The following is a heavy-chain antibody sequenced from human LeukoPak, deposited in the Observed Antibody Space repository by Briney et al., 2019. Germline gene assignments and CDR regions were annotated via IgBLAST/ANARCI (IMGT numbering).Heavy chain of an antibody. D-gene: IGHD6-6*01. Sequence: ASVKVSCKASGYTFTGYYMHWVRQAPGQGLEWMGWISPNSGGTNYAQKFQGRVTMTRDTSISTAYMELSRLRSDDTAVYYCATLEYSSSWAFDYWGQGTLVTVSS. V-gene: IGHV1-2*02. J-gene: IGHJ4*02. CDR1: GYTFTGYY. CDR2: ISPNSGGT. CDR3: ATLEYSSSWAFDY.